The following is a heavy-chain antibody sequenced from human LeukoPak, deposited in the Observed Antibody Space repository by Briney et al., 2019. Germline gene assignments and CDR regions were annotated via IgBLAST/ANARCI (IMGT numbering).Heavy chain of an antibody. D-gene: IGHD5-18*01. CDR1: GGSISSYY. Sequence: SETLSLTCTVSGGSISSYYWSWIRHPPGKGLEWIGYIYYSGSTNYNPSLKSRVTISVDTSENQFSLKLSSVTAADTAVYYCARGMVNFYYYYGMDVWGQGTTVTVSS. CDR3: ARGMVNFYYYYGMDV. CDR2: IYYSGST. V-gene: IGHV4-59*01. J-gene: IGHJ6*02.